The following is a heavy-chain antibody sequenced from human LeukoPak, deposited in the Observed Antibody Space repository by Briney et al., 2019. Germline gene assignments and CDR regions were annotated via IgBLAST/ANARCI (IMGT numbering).Heavy chain of an antibody. CDR1: GFTFSNTW. Sequence: GGSLRLSCAASGFTFSNTWMNSVRQAPRKGLEWVGRIQSKTDGGTTEYAAPVKGRFTISRDDSKTTLYLQMNSLKTEDTAVYYCATLTVRGVINIWGQGTLVTVSS. D-gene: IGHD3-10*01. J-gene: IGHJ4*02. V-gene: IGHV3-15*01. CDR3: ATLTVRGVINI. CDR2: IQSKTDGGTT.